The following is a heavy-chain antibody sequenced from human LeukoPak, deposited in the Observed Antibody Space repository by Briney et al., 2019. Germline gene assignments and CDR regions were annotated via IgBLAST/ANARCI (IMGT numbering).Heavy chain of an antibody. Sequence: GGSLRLSCAASGFTFSSYSMNWVRQAPGKGLEWVSAISGSGGSTYYADSVKGRFTISRDNSKNTLYLQMNSLRAEDTAVYYCAKDLGDGDGYDYWGQGTLVTVSS. V-gene: IGHV3-23*01. CDR1: GFTFSSYS. D-gene: IGHD5-24*01. CDR2: ISGSGGST. J-gene: IGHJ4*02. CDR3: AKDLGDGDGYDY.